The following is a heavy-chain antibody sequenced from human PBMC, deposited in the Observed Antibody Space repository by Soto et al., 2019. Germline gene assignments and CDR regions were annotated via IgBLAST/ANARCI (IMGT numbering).Heavy chain of an antibody. CDR1: GGTFSSYA. CDR2: IIPIFGTA. D-gene: IGHD6-13*01. J-gene: IGHJ4*02. CDR3: ARELAAPGTTFDY. Sequence: ASVKVSCKASGGTFSSYAISWVRQAPGQGLEWMGGIIPIFGTANYAQKFQGRVTITADESTSTAYMELSSLRSEDTAVYYCARELAAPGTTFDYWGQGALVTVSS. V-gene: IGHV1-69*13.